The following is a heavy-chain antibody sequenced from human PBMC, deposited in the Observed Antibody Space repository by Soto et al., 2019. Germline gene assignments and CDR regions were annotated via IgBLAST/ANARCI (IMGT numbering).Heavy chain of an antibody. CDR3: AAVPYDFWSGYLNDYYYYGMDV. J-gene: IGHJ6*02. V-gene: IGHV1-69*05. CDR2: IIPIFGTA. CDR1: GGTFSSYA. Sequence: SVKVSCKASGGTFSSYAISWVRQAPGQGLEWMGGIIPIFGTANYAQKFQERVTITRDMSTSTAYMELSSLRSEDTAVYYCAAVPYDFWSGYLNDYYYYGMDVWGQGTTVTVSS. D-gene: IGHD3-3*01.